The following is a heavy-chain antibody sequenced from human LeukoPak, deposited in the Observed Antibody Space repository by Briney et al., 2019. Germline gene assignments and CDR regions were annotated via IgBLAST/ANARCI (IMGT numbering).Heavy chain of an antibody. D-gene: IGHD3-22*01. CDR2: IKRKSDGGTT. CDR3: TTVGQSGYYDSSGYYYFDY. V-gene: IGHV3-15*01. J-gene: IGHJ4*02. CDR1: GFTFSHAW. Sequence: GGYLRLSCAASGFTFSHAWMSWVRQAPGKGLEWVGRIKRKSDGGTTDYAAPVKGRFTISRDDSQNTLYLQMNSLESEDTAVYYCTTVGQSGYYDSSGYYYFDYWGQGTLVTVSS.